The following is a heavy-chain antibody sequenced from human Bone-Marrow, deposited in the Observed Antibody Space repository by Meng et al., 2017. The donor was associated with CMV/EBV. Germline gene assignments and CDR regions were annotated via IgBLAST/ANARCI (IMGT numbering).Heavy chain of an antibody. V-gene: IGHV1-46*01. CDR1: GFTFPAFY. Sequence: SCQASGFTFPAFYVGWVRQAPGPGLQWMGAISPGDGATYYSQHFRGRVSMTTDTSTSTLYIELSAVTSDDTAIYYCARDSGYIDYWGQGTLVTVSS. CDR3: ARDSGYIDY. D-gene: IGHD6-13*01. J-gene: IGHJ4*02. CDR2: ISPGDGAT.